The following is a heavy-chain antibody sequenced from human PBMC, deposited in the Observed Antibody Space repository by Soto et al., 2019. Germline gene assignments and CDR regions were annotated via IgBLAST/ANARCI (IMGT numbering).Heavy chain of an antibody. CDR3: ARAHSGYEPFDY. D-gene: IGHD5-12*01. CDR2: IYYSGST. J-gene: IGHJ4*02. CDR1: GGSISGGGYY. Sequence: SETLSLTCTVSGGSISGGGYYWSWIRQHPGKGLEWIGYIYYSGSTYYNPSLKSRVTISVDTSKNQFSLKLSSVTAADTAVYYCARAHSGYEPFDYWGQGTLVTVSS. V-gene: IGHV4-31*03.